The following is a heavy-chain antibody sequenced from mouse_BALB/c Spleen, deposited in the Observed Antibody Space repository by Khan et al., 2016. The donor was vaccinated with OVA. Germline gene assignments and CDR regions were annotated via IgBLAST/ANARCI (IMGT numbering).Heavy chain of an antibody. J-gene: IGHJ2*01. Sequence: EVELVESGGGLVRPGGSLKLSCAASGFSFSTYSMSWVRQTPEKRLEWVATISTGGSYTYYQDSLSGRFTISRDNAKNTLYLQMSSLKSEDTAMYYCTRYRGYYGSNPYLDYWGQGTTLTVSS. CDR3: TRYRGYYGSNPYLDY. D-gene: IGHD1-1*01. V-gene: IGHV5-6-4*01. CDR2: ISTGGSYT. CDR1: GFSFSTYS.